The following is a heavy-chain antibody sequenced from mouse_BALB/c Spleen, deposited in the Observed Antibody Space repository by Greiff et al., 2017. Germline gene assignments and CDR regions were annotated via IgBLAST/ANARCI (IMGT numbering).Heavy chain of an antibody. CDR2: IDPENGNT. V-gene: IGHV14-1*02. D-gene: IGHD2-14*01. CDR1: GFNIKDYY. J-gene: IGHJ3*01. CDR3: ARDRYDDGFAY. Sequence: EVQLQQSGAELVRPGALVKLSCKASGFNIKDYYMHWVKQRPEQGLEWIGWIDPENGNTIYDPKFQGKASITADTSSNTAYLQLSSLTSEDTAVYYCARDRYDDGFAYWGQGTLVTVSA.